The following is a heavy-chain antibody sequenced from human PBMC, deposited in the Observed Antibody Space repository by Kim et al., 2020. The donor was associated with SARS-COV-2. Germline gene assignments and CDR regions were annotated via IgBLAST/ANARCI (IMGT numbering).Heavy chain of an antibody. CDR2: ISSNGGST. D-gene: IGHD2-21*02. Sequence: GGSLRLSCAASGFTFSSYAMHWVRQAPGKGLEYVSAISSNGGSTYYANSVKGRFTISRDNSKNTLYLQMGSLRAEDMAVYYCARENCGGDCPPGGDAFDIWGQGTMVTVSS. CDR3: ARENCGGDCPPGGDAFDI. CDR1: GFTFSSYA. J-gene: IGHJ3*02. V-gene: IGHV3-64*01.